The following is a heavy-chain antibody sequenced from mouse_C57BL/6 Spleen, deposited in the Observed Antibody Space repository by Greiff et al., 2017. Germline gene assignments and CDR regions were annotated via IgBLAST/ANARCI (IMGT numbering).Heavy chain of an antibody. CDR3: ARWGYGSSYWYFDV. CDR1: GYTFTSYW. Sequence: QVQLQQPGAELVKPGASVKLSCKASGYTFTSYWMHWVKQRPGQGLEWIGMIHPNSGSTNYNEKFKSKDTLTVAKSSSTAYMQLSSLTSEDSAVYYCARWGYGSSYWYFDVWGTGTTVTVSS. D-gene: IGHD1-1*01. CDR2: IHPNSGST. J-gene: IGHJ1*03. V-gene: IGHV1-64*01.